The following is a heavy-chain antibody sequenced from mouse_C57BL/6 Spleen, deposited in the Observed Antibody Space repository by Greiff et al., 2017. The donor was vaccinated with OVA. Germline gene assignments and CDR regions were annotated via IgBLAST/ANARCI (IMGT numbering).Heavy chain of an antibody. Sequence: VQLQQSGPELVKPGASVKISCKASGYSFTSYYIHWVKQRPGQGLEWIGWIYPGSGNTKYNEKFKGKATLTADTSSSTAYMQLSSLTSEDSAVYYCARGMGYDEGPWFAYWGQGTLVTVSA. CDR3: ARGMGYDEGPWFAY. J-gene: IGHJ3*01. CDR2: IYPGSGNT. CDR1: GYSFTSYY. D-gene: IGHD2-2*01. V-gene: IGHV1-66*01.